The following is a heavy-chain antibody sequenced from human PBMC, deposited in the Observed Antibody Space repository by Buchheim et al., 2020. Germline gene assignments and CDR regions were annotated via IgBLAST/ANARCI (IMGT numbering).Heavy chain of an antibody. J-gene: IGHJ6*02. V-gene: IGHV3-23*01. D-gene: IGHD6-6*01. CDR3: ARDRDSSSKRKYYGMDV. CDR2: SGSGGST. Sequence: EVQLLESGGGLVQPGGSLRLSCAASGFTFSSYAMSWVRQAPGKGLEWVSGSGGSTHYANSVKGRFTISRATSRNTLYLQMNTLRAEDTAVYSCARDRDSSSKRKYYGMDVWGQGTT. CDR1: GFTFSSYA.